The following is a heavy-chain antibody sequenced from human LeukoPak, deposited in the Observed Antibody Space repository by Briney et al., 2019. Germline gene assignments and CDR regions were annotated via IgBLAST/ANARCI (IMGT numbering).Heavy chain of an antibody. CDR2: ISSSSSTI. CDR1: GFTFSSYS. CDR3: AKDGGIYDFPFDS. Sequence: GGSLRLSCAASGFTFSSYSMNWVRQAPGKGLEWVSYISSSSSTIYYADCVKGRFTISRDNAKNSLYLQMNSLRAEDTAVYYCAKDGGIYDFPFDSWGQGTLVTVSS. J-gene: IGHJ5*01. V-gene: IGHV3-48*04. D-gene: IGHD3-3*01.